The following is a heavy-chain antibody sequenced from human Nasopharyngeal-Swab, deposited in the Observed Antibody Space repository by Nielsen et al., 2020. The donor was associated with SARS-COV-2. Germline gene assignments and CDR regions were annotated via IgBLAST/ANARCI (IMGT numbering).Heavy chain of an antibody. D-gene: IGHD3-10*01. Sequence: WIRQPPGKGLEWVAVIWYDGSNKYYADSVKGRFTISRDNSKNTLYLQMNSLRAEDTAVYYCARDFPLYGSGSYYNVDWGQGTLGTVSS. CDR3: ARDFPLYGSGSYYNVD. V-gene: IGHV3-33*01. J-gene: IGHJ4*02. CDR2: IWYDGSNK.